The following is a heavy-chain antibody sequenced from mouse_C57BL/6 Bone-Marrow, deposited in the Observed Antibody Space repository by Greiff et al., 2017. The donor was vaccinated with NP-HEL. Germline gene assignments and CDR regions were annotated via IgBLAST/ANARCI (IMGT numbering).Heavy chain of an antibody. V-gene: IGHV1-54*01. D-gene: IGHD1-1*01. J-gene: IGHJ3*01. Sequence: QVQLQQSGAELVRPGTSVKVSCKASGYAFTNYLIEWVKQMPGQGLEWIGVINPGSGGTNYNEKFKGKATLTADKSSSTAYMQLSSLTSEDSAVYFVAREGSIYYYGSSPFAYWGQGTMVTVSA. CDR2: INPGSGGT. CDR1: GYAFTNYL. CDR3: AREGSIYYYGSSPFAY.